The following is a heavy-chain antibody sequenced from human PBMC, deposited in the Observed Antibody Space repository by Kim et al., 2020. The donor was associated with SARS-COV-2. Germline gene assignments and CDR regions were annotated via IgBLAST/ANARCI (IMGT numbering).Heavy chain of an antibody. D-gene: IGHD3-10*01. CDR2: ISYDGSNK. CDR3: AKEGIDP. Sequence: GGSLRLSCAASGFTFSSYGMHWVRQAPGKGLEWVAVISYDGSNKYYADSVKGRFTISRDNSKNTLYLQMNSLRAEDTAVYYCAKEGIDPWGQGTLVTVSS. CDR1: GFTFSSYG. J-gene: IGHJ5*02. V-gene: IGHV3-30*18.